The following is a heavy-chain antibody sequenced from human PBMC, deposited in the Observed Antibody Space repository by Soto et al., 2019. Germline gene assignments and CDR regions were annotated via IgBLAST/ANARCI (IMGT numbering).Heavy chain of an antibody. Sequence: GGSLRLSCAASGFTFSSYAMSWVRQAPGKGLEWVSAISGGDNTTYYADSVKGRFTISRDNSKNTLYLQMSSLRADDTAVYYCAPMGVWGQGTTVTVSS. CDR2: ISGGDNTT. CDR1: GFTFSSYA. V-gene: IGHV3-23*01. CDR3: APMGV. J-gene: IGHJ6*02.